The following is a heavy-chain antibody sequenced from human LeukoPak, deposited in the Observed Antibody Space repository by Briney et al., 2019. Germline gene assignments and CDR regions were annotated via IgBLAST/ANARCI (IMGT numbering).Heavy chain of an antibody. J-gene: IGHJ5*02. CDR1: GFTYRSYG. CDR2: IWYDGSNK. V-gene: IGHV3-33*06. Sequence: QPGRSLRLSCAASGFTYRSYGMHWVRQAPGKGLEWVAVIWYDGSNKYYADSVKGRLTISRDNSKNTLYLQMNSLRAEDTAVYYCAKDLYYGSEFDLWGQGTLVTSSS. D-gene: IGHD3-10*01. CDR3: AKDLYYGSEFDL.